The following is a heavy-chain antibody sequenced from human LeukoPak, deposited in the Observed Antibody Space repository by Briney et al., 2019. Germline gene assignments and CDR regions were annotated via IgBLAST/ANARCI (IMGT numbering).Heavy chain of an antibody. CDR2: ISYDGSNK. J-gene: IGHJ6*03. V-gene: IGHV3-30*18. Sequence: GGSLRLSCAASGFTFSSYGMHWVRQAPGKGLEWVAVISYDGSNKYYADSVKGRFTISRDNSKNTLYLQMNSLRAEDTAVYYCAKRGGYSYGYETFYYYYYMDVWGKGTTVTVSS. CDR1: GFTFSSYG. CDR3: AKRGGYSYGYETFYYYYYMDV. D-gene: IGHD5-18*01.